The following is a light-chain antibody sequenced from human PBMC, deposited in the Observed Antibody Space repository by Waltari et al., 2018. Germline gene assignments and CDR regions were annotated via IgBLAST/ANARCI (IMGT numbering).Light chain of an antibody. J-gene: IGKJ5*01. V-gene: IGKV1-39*01. Sequence: DIQMTQSPSSLSASVGDRVTISCRACQSVRRYLHWYQQKAGKAPKPLIYGASSLQTGAPSRFSASGSGTDFTLTISSLEPEDFATYFCQQSYTTPSTFGQGTRLEI. CDR3: QQSYTTPST. CDR2: GAS. CDR1: QSVRRY.